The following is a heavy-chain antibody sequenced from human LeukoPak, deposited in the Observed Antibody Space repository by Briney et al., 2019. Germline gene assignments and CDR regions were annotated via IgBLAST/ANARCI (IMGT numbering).Heavy chain of an antibody. CDR2: IYHSGST. CDR3: ARNTTVTDWYFDL. J-gene: IGHJ2*01. Sequence: PSETLSLTCTVSGGAISSSSHYWGWIRQPPGKGLEWIGSIYHSGSTVYNPSLKSRVAISVDTSRNQFSLKLSSVTASDTAVYHCARNTTVTDWYFDLWGRGTLVTVSS. V-gene: IGHV4-39*01. CDR1: GGAISSSSHY. D-gene: IGHD4-17*01.